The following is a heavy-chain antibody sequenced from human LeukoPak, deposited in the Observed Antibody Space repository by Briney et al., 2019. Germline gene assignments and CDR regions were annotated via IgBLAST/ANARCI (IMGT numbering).Heavy chain of an antibody. Sequence: SETLSLTCAVYGGSFSGDSWSWIRQPPGKGLEWIGEIKHSGSTNYNPSLKGRVTISVDTAKNQFSLKLSSVTAADTAVYYCARGGLRWSQSLQHWGQGTLVTVSS. J-gene: IGHJ1*01. CDR1: GGSFSGDS. V-gene: IGHV4-34*01. CDR2: IKHSGST. CDR3: ARGGLRWSQSLQH. D-gene: IGHD4-23*01.